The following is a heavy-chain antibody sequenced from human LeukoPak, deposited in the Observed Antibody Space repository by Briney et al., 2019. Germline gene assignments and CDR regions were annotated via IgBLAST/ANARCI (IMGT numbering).Heavy chain of an antibody. CDR1: GCTFTGYY. D-gene: IGHD2-2*01. V-gene: IGHV1-2*02. Sequence: ASMTGSRPSSGCTFTGYYIQWVGQPPGQEIEGMGWINTNSGGTNYAQKFQGRVTMTRDTSISTAYMELSRLKSDDTAVYFCARDHCVSSGCYEDYYYGMDVWGRGTTVTVSS. CDR2: INTNSGGT. J-gene: IGHJ6*02. CDR3: ARDHCVSSGCYEDYYYGMDV.